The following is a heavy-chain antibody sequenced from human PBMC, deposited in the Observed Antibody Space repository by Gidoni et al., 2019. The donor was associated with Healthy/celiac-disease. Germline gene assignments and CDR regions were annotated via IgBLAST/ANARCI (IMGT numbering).Heavy chain of an antibody. J-gene: IGHJ6*02. CDR3: ANQPAPVLYTVAYYGMDV. V-gene: IGHV3-23*01. Sequence: EAQLLETGGGLVQPWGSPRLLCAASGFTFRSSAISWVRQAAGKGLEWVSAVSGSGGSKYYAVSVKGRFTISRDNSKNTLYLPMHSLRAEDTAVYYCANQPAPVLYTVAYYGMDVWGQGTTVTVSS. CDR2: VSGSGGSK. D-gene: IGHD4-17*01. CDR1: GFTFRSSA.